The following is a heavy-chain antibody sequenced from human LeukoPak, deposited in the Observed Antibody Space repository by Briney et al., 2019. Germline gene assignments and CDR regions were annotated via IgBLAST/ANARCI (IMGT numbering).Heavy chain of an antibody. CDR3: ARHQYSYGSSLDY. CDR1: GYSFTNYW. D-gene: IGHD3-10*01. CDR2: IDPSDSYT. J-gene: IGHJ4*02. Sequence: GESLKISCKGSGYSFTNYWISWVRQMPGKGLEWMGRIDPSDSYTNYSPSFEGHVTISADNSITTASLQWSRLKASETAIYYCARHQYSYGSSLDYWGQGTLVTVSS. V-gene: IGHV5-10-1*01.